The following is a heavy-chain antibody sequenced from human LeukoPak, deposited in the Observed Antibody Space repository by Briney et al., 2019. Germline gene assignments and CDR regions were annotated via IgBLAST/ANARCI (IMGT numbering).Heavy chain of an antibody. Sequence: SETLSLTCTVSGGSISSYYWSWIRQPPGKGLEWSGFIYYSGSTNYNPSLKSRVTISIDTSRNQFSLKLNSVTAADTAVYYCARCKLGGSYGYYFDYWGQGTLVTVSS. D-gene: IGHD5-18*01. CDR1: GGSISSYY. CDR3: ARCKLGGSYGYYFDY. CDR2: IYYSGST. V-gene: IGHV4-59*08. J-gene: IGHJ4*02.